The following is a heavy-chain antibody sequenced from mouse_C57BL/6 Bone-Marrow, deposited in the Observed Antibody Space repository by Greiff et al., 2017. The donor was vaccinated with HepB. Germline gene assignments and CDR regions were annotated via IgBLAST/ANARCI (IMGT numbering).Heavy chain of an antibody. CDR3: ARSGFYYYGSSYVEWYFDV. D-gene: IGHD1-1*01. CDR1: GYTFTSYW. J-gene: IGHJ1*03. CDR2: IYPGSGST. Sequence: QVQLQQPGAELVKPGASVKMSCKASGYTFTSYWITWVKQRPGQGLEWIGDIYPGSGSTNYNEKFKSKATLTVDKPSSTAYMQLSSLTSEDSAVYYCARSGFYYYGSSYVEWYFDVWGTGTTVTVSS. V-gene: IGHV1-55*01.